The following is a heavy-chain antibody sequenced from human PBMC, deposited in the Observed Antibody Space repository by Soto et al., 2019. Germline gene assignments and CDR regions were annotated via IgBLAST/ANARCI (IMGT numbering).Heavy chain of an antibody. V-gene: IGHV4-39*01. D-gene: IGHD6-13*01. CDR2: IYYSGST. CDR1: GGSISSSSYY. CDR3: AGGGAAGKGRYYYYGMDV. Sequence: SEALSLTCTVSGGSISSSSYYWGWIRQPPGKGLEWIGSIYYSGSTYYNPSLKGRVTISVDTSKNQFSLKLSSVTAADTAVYYCAGGGAAGKGRYYYYGMDVWGQGTTVTVSS. J-gene: IGHJ6*02.